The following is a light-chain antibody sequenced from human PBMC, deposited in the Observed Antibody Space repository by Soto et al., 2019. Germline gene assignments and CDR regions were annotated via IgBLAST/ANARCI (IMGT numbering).Light chain of an antibody. CDR2: RNS. Sequence: QSVLTQPPSASGTPGQRVTLSCSGSSSNIGSNYVFWYQQLPGTAPKVLMYRNSQRPSGVPDRFSGSKAGTSASRAISGLRSEDEADYYCASWDDSLSGFVVFGGGTKLTVL. V-gene: IGLV1-47*01. CDR3: ASWDDSLSGFVV. J-gene: IGLJ2*01. CDR1: SSNIGSNY.